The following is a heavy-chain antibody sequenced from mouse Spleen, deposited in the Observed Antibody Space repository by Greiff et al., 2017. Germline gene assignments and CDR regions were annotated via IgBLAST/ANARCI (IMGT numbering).Heavy chain of an antibody. D-gene: IGHD1-1*01. J-gene: IGHJ4*01. CDR1: GYPFTNYW. Sequence: QVQLQQPGAELVKPGASVKLSCKASGYPFTNYWMHWVKQRPGQGLEWIGMIHPNSGSTNYNEKFKSKATLTVDKSSNTAYMQLSSLTSEDSAVYYCARGGYGSSWDYAMDYWGQGTSVTVSS. CDR2: IHPNSGST. V-gene: IGHV1-64*01. CDR3: ARGGYGSSWDYAMDY.